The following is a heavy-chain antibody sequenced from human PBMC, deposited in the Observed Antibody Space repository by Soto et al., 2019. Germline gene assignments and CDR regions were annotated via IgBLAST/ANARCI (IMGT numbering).Heavy chain of an antibody. CDR1: GSSFRDYY. V-gene: IGHV3-11*03. CDR3: TGGHDNLAVNFAY. Sequence: GGSLRISCAASGSSFRDYYMSWIRQSPGKGLEWLSYITSSSSYTHYADSVKGRFTISRDNAKNSLYLQMDSLRAEDTAVYYCTGGHDNLAVNFAYSGQGTPVTVSS. J-gene: IGHJ4*02. CDR2: ITSSSSYT. D-gene: IGHD1-1*01.